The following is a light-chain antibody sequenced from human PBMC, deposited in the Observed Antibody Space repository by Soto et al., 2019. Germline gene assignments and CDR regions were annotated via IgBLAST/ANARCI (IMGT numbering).Light chain of an antibody. CDR1: SSDVGGYNS. J-gene: IGLJ2*01. Sequence: QSALTQPPSASGSPGQSVTISCTGTSSDVGGYNSVSWYQHHPAKAPKLIIYDVSKRPTVVPDRFSGSTSGNTASLTVSGLQAEDEDDDSSSSCGATNKVKFGEGTKLTVL. CDR3: SSCGATNKVK. CDR2: DVS. V-gene: IGLV2-8*01.